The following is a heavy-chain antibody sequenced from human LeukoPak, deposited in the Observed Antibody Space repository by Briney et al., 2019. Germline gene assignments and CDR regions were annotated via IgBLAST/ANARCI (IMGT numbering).Heavy chain of an antibody. CDR2: IYYSGST. D-gene: IGHD3-10*01. V-gene: IGHV4-39*01. Sequence: SETLSLTCTVSGGSISSGSYYWVWIRQPPGKGLEWIGNIYYSGSTSYNPSLKSRVTISVDTSKNQFSLKLSSVTAADTAVYYCARRHFGSALRDYWGKGTLVTVSS. CDR1: GGSISSGSYY. J-gene: IGHJ4*02. CDR3: ARRHFGSALRDY.